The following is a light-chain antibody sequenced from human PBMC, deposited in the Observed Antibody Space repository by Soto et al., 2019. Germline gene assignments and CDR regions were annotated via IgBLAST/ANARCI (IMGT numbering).Light chain of an antibody. J-gene: IGLJ1*01. CDR2: YDN. Sequence: QSVLTQPPSASGTHRQRVTISCSGSSSNIGSNSVSWYQQLPGTAPKLLIYYDNQRPSGVPDRFSGSKSGTSASLAISGLRSEDEADYFCAVWDDSLNGFFVFGTGTKVTVL. CDR3: AVWDDSLNGFFV. CDR1: SSNIGSNS. V-gene: IGLV1-44*01.